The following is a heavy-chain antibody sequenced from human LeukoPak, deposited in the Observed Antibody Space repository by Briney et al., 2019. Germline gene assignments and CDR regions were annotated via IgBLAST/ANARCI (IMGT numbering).Heavy chain of an antibody. Sequence: QSGGPLRLSCAASGFPFSSHAMSWVRQPPGKGLEWVSAISNGKTYYADSVRGRFTISRDDSKNTVYLQMNSLRDEDTALYYCVREAGYCASVCLKSNWFDPWGQGTLVTVSS. CDR3: VREAGYCASVCLKSNWFDP. CDR1: GFPFSSHA. V-gene: IGHV3-23*01. CDR2: ISNGKT. J-gene: IGHJ5*02. D-gene: IGHD2-21*02.